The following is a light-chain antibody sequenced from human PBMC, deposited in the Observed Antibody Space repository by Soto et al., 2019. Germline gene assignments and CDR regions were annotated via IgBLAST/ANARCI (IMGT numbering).Light chain of an antibody. CDR3: QQYDISPWT. CDR2: DSS. Sequence: EIVLTQSPATLSLSPGERATLSCRASQSVSSNFLAWYQHKPGQAPRLLIYDSSSRATGIPDRFSDSGSGTDFTLSIIRLEPEDFAVYYCQQYDISPWTFGQGTKVDIK. CDR1: QSVSSNF. J-gene: IGKJ1*01. V-gene: IGKV3-20*01.